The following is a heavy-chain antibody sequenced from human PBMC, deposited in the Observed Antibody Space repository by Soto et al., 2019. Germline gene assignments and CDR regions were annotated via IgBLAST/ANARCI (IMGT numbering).Heavy chain of an antibody. CDR3: AKDILAEGDYHDAFDI. CDR2: ISGSGGST. D-gene: IGHD4-17*01. CDR1: VFTFSSYA. Sequence: PGASLRLSCAASVFTFSSYALSSVRQAPGKGLEWVSAISGSGGSTYYADSVKGRFTISRDNSKNTLYLQMNSLRAEDTAVYYCAKDILAEGDYHDAFDIWGQGTMVTVSS. V-gene: IGHV3-23*01. J-gene: IGHJ3*02.